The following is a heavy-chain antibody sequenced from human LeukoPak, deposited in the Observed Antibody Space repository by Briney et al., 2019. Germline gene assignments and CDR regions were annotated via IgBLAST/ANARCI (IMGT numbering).Heavy chain of an antibody. CDR3: ASLTTVTPIDY. CDR1: GYSFTSYW. J-gene: IGHJ4*02. D-gene: IGHD4-17*01. V-gene: IGHV5-10-1*01. CDR2: IDPSDSYT. Sequence: GASLQISCKGSGYSFTSYWIGWVRQMPGRGLEWMGRIDPSDSYTDYSPSFQGHVTISADKSISTAYLQWSSLKASDTAMYYCASLTTVTPIDYWGQGTLVTVSS.